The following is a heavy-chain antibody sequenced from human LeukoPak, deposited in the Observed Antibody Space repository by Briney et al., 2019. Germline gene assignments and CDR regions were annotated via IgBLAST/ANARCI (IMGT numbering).Heavy chain of an antibody. J-gene: IGHJ4*02. Sequence: SETLSLTCTVSGGSISSSNYYWGWIRQPPGKGLEWIGEINHSGSTNYNPSLKSRVTISVDTSKNQFSLKLSSVTAADTAVCYCATQLERRFDYWGQGTLVTVSS. CDR3: ATQLERRFDY. CDR2: INHSGST. V-gene: IGHV4-39*07. CDR1: GGSISSSNYY. D-gene: IGHD1-1*01.